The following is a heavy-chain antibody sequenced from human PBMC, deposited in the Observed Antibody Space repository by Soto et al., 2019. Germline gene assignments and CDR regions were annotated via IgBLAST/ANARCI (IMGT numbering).Heavy chain of an antibody. CDR2: SNPSGGRT. CDR1: GYIRSPYN. Sequence: ASLKVSCNSSGYIRSPYNMHWVRQAPGQGLEWMGMSNPSGGRTSYAQKFHDRVTMTRDTSTNTVYMELSSLRSDDTAVYYCARTYCAADCPRRDFD. J-gene: IGHJ4*01. V-gene: IGHV1-46*01. D-gene: IGHD2-21*02. CDR3: ARTYCAADCPRRDFD.